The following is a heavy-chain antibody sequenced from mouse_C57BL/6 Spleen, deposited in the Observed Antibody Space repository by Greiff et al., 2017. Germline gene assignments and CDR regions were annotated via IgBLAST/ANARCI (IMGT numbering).Heavy chain of an antibody. D-gene: IGHD1-1*01. V-gene: IGHV1-50*01. CDR2: IDPSDSYT. CDR1: GYTFTSYW. Sequence: QVQLQQPGAELVKPGASVKLSCKASGYTFTSYWMQWVKQRPGQGLEWIGEIDPSDSYTNYNQKFKGKATLTVDTSSSPAYMQLSSLTSEDSAVYYCARSPLHGSSGDYWGQGTTLTVSS. CDR3: ARSPLHGSSGDY. J-gene: IGHJ2*01.